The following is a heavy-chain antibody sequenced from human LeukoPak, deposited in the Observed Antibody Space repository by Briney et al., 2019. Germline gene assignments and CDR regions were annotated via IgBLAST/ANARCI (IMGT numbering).Heavy chain of an antibody. J-gene: IGHJ4*02. Sequence: PSPTLSPTRTVSAASISTYYWGWIRQPPGKGLEWIGYIYYSGSTTYNPSLKGRVTISVDTSKNQFSLKLSSVTAADAAVYDCAIGGEIAARPFDYWGQGTLVTVSS. CDR3: AIGGEIAARPFDY. D-gene: IGHD6-6*01. V-gene: IGHV4-59*07. CDR2: IYYSGST. CDR1: AASISTYY.